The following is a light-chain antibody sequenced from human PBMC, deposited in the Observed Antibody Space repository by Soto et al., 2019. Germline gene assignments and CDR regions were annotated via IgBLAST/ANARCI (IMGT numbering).Light chain of an antibody. CDR3: QQRSKWPLT. CDR1: QTVRRN. CDR2: DAS. Sequence: ELVMTQSPATLSVSPGERATLSCRASQTVRRNLACYQQRPGQAPRLLIYDASNRATGIPARFSGSGSGTDFTLTISSLEPEDFAIYYCQQRSKWPLTFGGGTKVDI. V-gene: IGKV3-11*01. J-gene: IGKJ4*01.